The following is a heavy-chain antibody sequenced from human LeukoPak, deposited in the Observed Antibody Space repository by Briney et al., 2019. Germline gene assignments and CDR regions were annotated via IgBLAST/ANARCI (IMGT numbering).Heavy chain of an antibody. Sequence: PSETLSLTCTASGDSISSGDYYWSWIRQPAGKGLEWIGRISSSGSTNYNPSLKSRVTISVDTSKNQFYLKLSSVTAADTAAYFCARGPYSYDSSGAFDIWGQGTMVTVSS. J-gene: IGHJ3*02. V-gene: IGHV4-61*02. CDR3: ARGPYSYDSSGAFDI. CDR2: ISSSGST. CDR1: GDSISSGDYY. D-gene: IGHD3-22*01.